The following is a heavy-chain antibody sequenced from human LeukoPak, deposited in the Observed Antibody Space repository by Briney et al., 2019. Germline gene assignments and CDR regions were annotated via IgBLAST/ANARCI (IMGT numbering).Heavy chain of an antibody. CDR1: GGTFSSYT. V-gene: IGHV1-69*04. D-gene: IGHD5-24*01. CDR2: IIPIPGIA. J-gene: IGHJ4*02. CDR3: ARETRRDRDGYPILDY. Sequence: EASVKVSCKASGGTFSSYTISWVRQAPGQGLEWMGRIIPIPGIANYAQKFQGRVTITADKSTSTAYMELSSLRSEDTAVYYCARETRRDRDGYPILDYWGQGTLVTVSS.